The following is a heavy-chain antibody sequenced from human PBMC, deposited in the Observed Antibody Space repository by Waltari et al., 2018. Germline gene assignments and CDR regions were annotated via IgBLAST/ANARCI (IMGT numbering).Heavy chain of an antibody. V-gene: IGHV4-34*01. CDR2: MHPSGST. CDR1: GGYFSGYD. Sequence: QVKLQQWGAGLLQPSETLSLTCAVYGGYFSGYDESWIRQPPGKGLEWIGEMHPSGSTYYNPSLQSRVTILVDTSKNQLSLKLSSVTAADTAVYYCARGPDHAKTGYWGQGTLVTVSS. CDR3: ARGPDHAKTGY. J-gene: IGHJ4*02.